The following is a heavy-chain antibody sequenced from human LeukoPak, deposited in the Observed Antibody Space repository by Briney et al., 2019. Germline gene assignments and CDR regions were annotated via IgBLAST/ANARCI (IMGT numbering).Heavy chain of an antibody. J-gene: IGHJ4*02. Sequence: SETLSLTCTVSGYSISSGYYWGWIRQSPGKGLEWIGSIYHSGSTYYNPSLKSRVTISVDTSKNQISLKLSSVTAADTAVYYCARTRYYYNSRSYGAPYYFDYWGQGTLVTVSS. CDR1: GYSISSGYY. D-gene: IGHD3-10*01. CDR2: IYHSGST. V-gene: IGHV4-38-2*02. CDR3: ARTRYYYNSRSYGAPYYFDY.